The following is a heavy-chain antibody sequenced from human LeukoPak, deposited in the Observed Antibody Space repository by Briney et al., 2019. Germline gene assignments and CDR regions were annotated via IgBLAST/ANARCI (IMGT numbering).Heavy chain of an antibody. Sequence: GGSLRLSCAASGFTFSNYWMTWVRQAPGKGLEWVANINRYGSERYYVDSVKGRFTISRDDAKSSLYLQMNSLRAEDTAVYYCARRNAMDVWGQGTTVIVFS. CDR1: GFTFSNYW. V-gene: IGHV3-7*03. CDR3: ARRNAMDV. J-gene: IGHJ6*02. CDR2: INRYGSER.